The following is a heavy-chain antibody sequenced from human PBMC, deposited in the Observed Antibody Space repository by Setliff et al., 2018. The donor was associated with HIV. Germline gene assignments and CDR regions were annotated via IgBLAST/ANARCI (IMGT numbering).Heavy chain of an antibody. D-gene: IGHD6-13*01. CDR1: YGSISGHY. CDR2: IHHSGGT. J-gene: IGHJ4*02. V-gene: IGHV4-59*11. CDR3: ARLPDINSWPFDY. Sequence: LSLPCTVSYGSISGHYWTWIRQPPGKGLEWIGYIHHSGGTQYNPSLMSRLTMSVDSSKNQFSLSLSSVTAADTAVYYCARLPDINSWPFDYWARGTLVTVSS.